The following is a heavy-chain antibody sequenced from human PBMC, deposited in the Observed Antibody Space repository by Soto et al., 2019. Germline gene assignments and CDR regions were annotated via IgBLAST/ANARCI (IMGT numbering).Heavy chain of an antibody. V-gene: IGHV4-31*03. CDR1: GGSISSGGYC. Sequence: SETLSLTCTVSGGSISSGGYCWSWIRQHPGKGLEWIGYIYYSGSTYYNPSLKSRVTISVDTSKNQFSLKLSSVTAADTAVYYCARDRGVVPAATGNWFDPWGQGTLVTVYS. CDR3: ARDRGVVPAATGNWFDP. D-gene: IGHD2-2*01. CDR2: IYYSGST. J-gene: IGHJ5*02.